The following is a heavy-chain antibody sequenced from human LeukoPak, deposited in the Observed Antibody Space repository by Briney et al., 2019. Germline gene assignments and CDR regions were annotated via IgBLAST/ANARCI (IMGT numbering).Heavy chain of an antibody. D-gene: IGHD3-22*01. V-gene: IGHV3-23*01. CDR3: ANDGTYYDSSTDAFDI. CDR1: GFTFSSYA. CDR2: ISDSDGST. Sequence: GGSLRLSCAASGFTFSSYAMSWVRQAPGKGLEWVSSISDSDGSTYYADSVKGRFTISRDNSKNTLYLQMNSLRAEDTAVYYCANDGTYYDSSTDAFDIWGQGTMVTVSS. J-gene: IGHJ3*02.